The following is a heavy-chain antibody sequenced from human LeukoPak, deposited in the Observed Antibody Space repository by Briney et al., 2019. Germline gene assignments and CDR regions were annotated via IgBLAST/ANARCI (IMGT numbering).Heavy chain of an antibody. Sequence: SETLSLTCAVYGGSFSGYYWSWIRRPPGKGLEWIGEINHSGSTNYNPSLKSRVTISVDTSKNQFSLKLSSVTAADTAVYYCARGRRPYCSGGSCYYFDYWGQGTLVTVSS. D-gene: IGHD2-15*01. CDR3: ARGRRPYCSGGSCYYFDY. CDR1: GGSFSGYY. J-gene: IGHJ4*02. V-gene: IGHV4-34*01. CDR2: INHSGST.